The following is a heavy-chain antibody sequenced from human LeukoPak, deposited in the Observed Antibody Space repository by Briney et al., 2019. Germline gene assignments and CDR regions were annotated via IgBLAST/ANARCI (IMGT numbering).Heavy chain of an antibody. CDR2: ISYDGSNK. J-gene: IGHJ4*02. V-gene: IGHV3-30*19. CDR3: AKVSYCSSTSCSSLADY. CDR1: GFTFSSHG. Sequence: GGSLRLSCAASGFTFSSHGMHWVRQAPGKGLEWVAVISYDGSNKYYADSVKGRFTISRDNSKNTLYLQMNSLRAEDTAVYYCAKVSYCSSTSCSSLADYWGQGTLVTVSS. D-gene: IGHD2-2*01.